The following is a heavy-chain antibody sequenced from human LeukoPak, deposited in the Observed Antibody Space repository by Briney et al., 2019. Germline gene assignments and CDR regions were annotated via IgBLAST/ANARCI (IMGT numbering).Heavy chain of an antibody. V-gene: IGHV1-69*13. D-gene: IGHD5-18*01. CDR3: ARAIQLWLPLYYYYGMDV. CDR1: GGTFSSYA. CDR2: IIPIFGTA. J-gene: IGHJ6*02. Sequence: SVKVSCKASGGTFSSYAISWVRQAPGQGLEWMGGIIPIFGTANYAQKFQGRVTITADESTSTAYMEPSSLRSEDTAVYYCARAIQLWLPLYYYYGMDVWGQGTTVTVSS.